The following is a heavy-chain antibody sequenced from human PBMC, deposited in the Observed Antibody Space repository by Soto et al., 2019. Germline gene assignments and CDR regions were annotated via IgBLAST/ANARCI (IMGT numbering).Heavy chain of an antibody. D-gene: IGHD1-26*01. CDR1: GYTFTSYY. J-gene: IGHJ6*02. Sequence: QVQLVQSGAEVKKPRASVKVSCKASGYTFTSYYMHWVRQAPGQGLEWMGIINPSGGSTSYAQKFQGRVTMTRDTSTSTVYMELSSLRSEDTAVYYCARDGREGATDYYYYGMDVWGQGTTVTVSS. CDR2: INPSGGST. V-gene: IGHV1-46*01. CDR3: ARDGREGATDYYYYGMDV.